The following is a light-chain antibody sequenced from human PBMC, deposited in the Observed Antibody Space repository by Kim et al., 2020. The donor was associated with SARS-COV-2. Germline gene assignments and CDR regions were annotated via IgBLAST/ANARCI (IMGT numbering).Light chain of an antibody. J-gene: IGLJ2*01. Sequence: QSVLTQPPSASGTPGQRVTISCFGSSSNIGSKAVNWYQQLPGTAPKLLIYTNTQRPSGVPDRFSGSKSGTSASLAISGLQSEEEADYYCAAWDDSLNGLVFGGGTQLTVL. CDR2: TNT. CDR3: AAWDDSLNGLV. V-gene: IGLV1-44*01. CDR1: SSNIGSKA.